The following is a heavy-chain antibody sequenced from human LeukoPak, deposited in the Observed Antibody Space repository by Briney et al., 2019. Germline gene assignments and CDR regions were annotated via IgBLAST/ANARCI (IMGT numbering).Heavy chain of an antibody. CDR1: GGTFSSYA. CDR2: IIPIFGTA. V-gene: IGHV1-69*13. Sequence: ASVKVSCKASGGTFSSYAISWVRQAPGQGLEWMGGIIPIFGTATYAQKFQGRVTITADESTSTAYMELSSLRSEDTAVYYCARDPLPPYYYDSSGYYFDYWGQGTLVTVSS. J-gene: IGHJ4*02. CDR3: ARDPLPPYYYDSSGYYFDY. D-gene: IGHD3-22*01.